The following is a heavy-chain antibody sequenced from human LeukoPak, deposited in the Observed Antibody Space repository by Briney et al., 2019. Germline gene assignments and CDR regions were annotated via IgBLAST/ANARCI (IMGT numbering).Heavy chain of an antibody. CDR1: GDNVSNNNTT. CDR3: ARQYEGFGD. Sequence: SQTLSLTCAISGDNVSNNNTTWHWIRQSPSRGLEWLGRTYYRSKWYNDYAVSVKSRITINPDTSKNQFSLQLNSVTPEDTAVYYCARQYEGFGDWGQGTLVTVSS. D-gene: IGHD3-10*01. CDR2: TYYRSKWYN. V-gene: IGHV6-1*01. J-gene: IGHJ4*02.